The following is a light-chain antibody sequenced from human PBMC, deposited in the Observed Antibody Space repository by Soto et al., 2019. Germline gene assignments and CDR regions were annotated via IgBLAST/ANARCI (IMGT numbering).Light chain of an antibody. CDR3: QQYTNWPLT. CDR1: HSVSSN. V-gene: IGKV3-15*01. Sequence: IVVKQSPATVSVNKGERATLSCRASHSVSSNLAWYQQKPGQAPRLLIYGASSRATGIPVRFSGSGSGTEFTLTISSLQSEDFAVYYCQQYTNWPLTSAQRTLPEI. CDR2: GAS. J-gene: IGKJ5*01.